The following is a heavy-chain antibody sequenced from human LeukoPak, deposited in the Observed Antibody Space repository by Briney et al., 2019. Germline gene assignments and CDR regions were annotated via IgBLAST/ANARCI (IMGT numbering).Heavy chain of an antibody. Sequence: SDTLSLTCTVSGGSISRDYWSWIRQPPGKGLEWIGSIYYSGSTYYNPSLKSRVTISVDTSKNQFSLKLSSVTAADTAVYYCARQASIVVVPAASTEWFDPWGQGTLVTVSS. D-gene: IGHD2-2*01. CDR2: IYYSGST. V-gene: IGHV4-39*01. CDR1: GGSISRDY. J-gene: IGHJ5*02. CDR3: ARQASIVVVPAASTEWFDP.